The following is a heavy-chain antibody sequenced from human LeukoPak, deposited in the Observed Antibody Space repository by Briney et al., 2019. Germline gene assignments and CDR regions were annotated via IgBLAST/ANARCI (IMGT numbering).Heavy chain of an antibody. CDR2: IKEDGSEK. J-gene: IGHJ4*02. D-gene: IGHD5-12*01. Sequence: GGSLRLSCVASGFTFSNYWMSWVRQAPGKGLECVVNIKEDGSEKYYVDSVKSRFTISRDHAKNSLYLQMNSLRAEDTAVYYCAKHLSGYDAPYYWGQGTLVTVSS. V-gene: IGHV3-7*03. CDR3: AKHLSGYDAPYY. CDR1: GFTFSNYW.